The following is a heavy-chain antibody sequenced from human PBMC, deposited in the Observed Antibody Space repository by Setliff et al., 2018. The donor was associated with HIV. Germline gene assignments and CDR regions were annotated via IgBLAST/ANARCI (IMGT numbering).Heavy chain of an antibody. J-gene: IGHJ4*02. D-gene: IGHD2-21*01. CDR3: ASGAYPREFYFDS. Sequence: LSLTCTVSGGSVSSGGYYWSWIRQHPGRGLEWIGHIYYSGSTYDNPSLKSRFSISIDTSKNRFSLEVASVTAADTAVYYCASGAYPREFYFDSWGQGMLVTVSS. CDR2: IYYSGST. CDR1: GGSVSSGGYY. V-gene: IGHV4-31*03.